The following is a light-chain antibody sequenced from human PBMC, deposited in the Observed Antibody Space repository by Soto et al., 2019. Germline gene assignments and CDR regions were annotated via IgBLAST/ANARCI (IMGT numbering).Light chain of an antibody. Sequence: EILMTQSPATLSVSPGERVTLSCRASQSISSKLAWYQQRPGQAPRLLIYGASTRATGIPSRFSGSGSGTDFALTISRLEPEDFAVYYCQQYGSSSWTFGQGTKVEIK. V-gene: IGKV3-15*01. CDR2: GAS. CDR3: QQYGSSSWT. J-gene: IGKJ1*01. CDR1: QSISSK.